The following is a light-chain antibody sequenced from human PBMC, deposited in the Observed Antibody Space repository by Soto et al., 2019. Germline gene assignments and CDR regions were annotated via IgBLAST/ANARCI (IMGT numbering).Light chain of an antibody. CDR3: QKHNSAPLT. CDR1: QGIGVY. CDR2: AAS. V-gene: IGKV1-27*01. Sequence: DIQMTQSPSSLSASLGDRVTITCRASQGIGVYLAWFQQKPGKVPKLLIYAASALQSGVPSRFSGSGSGTDFTLTISSLQPEDIATYYCQKHNSAPLTFGGGTKVDIK. J-gene: IGKJ4*01.